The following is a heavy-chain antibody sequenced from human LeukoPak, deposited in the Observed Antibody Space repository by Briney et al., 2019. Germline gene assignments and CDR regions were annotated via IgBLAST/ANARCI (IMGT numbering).Heavy chain of an antibody. V-gene: IGHV3-11*06. D-gene: IGHD1-26*01. CDR3: ARVGATTNWYFDL. CDR1: GFTFSDYY. J-gene: IGHJ2*01. Sequence: PGGSLRLSCAASGFTFSDYYMSWIRQAPGKGLEWVSYISSSSSYTNYADSVEGRFTISRDNAKNSLYLQMNSLRAEDTAVYYCARVGATTNWYFDLWGRGTLVTVSS. CDR2: ISSSSSYT.